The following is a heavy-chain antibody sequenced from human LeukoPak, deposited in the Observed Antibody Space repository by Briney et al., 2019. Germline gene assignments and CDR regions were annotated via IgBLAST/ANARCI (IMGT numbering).Heavy chain of an antibody. CDR3: VREANYYDSSGPNFDY. V-gene: IGHV1-18*01. J-gene: IGHJ4*02. CDR2: ISAYNGNT. D-gene: IGHD3-22*01. Sequence: RASVKVSCKASGYTFTSYGISWVRQAPGQGLEWMGWISAYNGNTNYAQKLQGRVTMTTDTSTSTAYMELRSLRSDDTAVYYCVREANYYDSSGPNFDYWGQGTLVTVSS. CDR1: GYTFTSYG.